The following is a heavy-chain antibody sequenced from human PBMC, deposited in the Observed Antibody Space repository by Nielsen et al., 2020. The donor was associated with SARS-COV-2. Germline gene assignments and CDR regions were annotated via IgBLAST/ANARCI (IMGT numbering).Heavy chain of an antibody. CDR1: GGTFSSYA. Sequence: SVKVSCKASGGTFSSYAISWVRQAPGQGLEWMGGIIPIFGTANYAQKFQGRVTITADKSTSTAYMELSSLRSDDTAVYYCARGERWLQFFGDYWGQGTLVTVSS. J-gene: IGHJ4*02. CDR2: IIPIFGTA. V-gene: IGHV1-69*06. CDR3: ARGERWLQFFGDY. D-gene: IGHD5-24*01.